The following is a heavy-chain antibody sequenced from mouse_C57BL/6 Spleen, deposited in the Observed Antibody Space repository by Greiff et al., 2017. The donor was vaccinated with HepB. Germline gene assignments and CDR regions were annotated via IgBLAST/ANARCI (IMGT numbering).Heavy chain of an antibody. CDR2: INYDGSST. V-gene: IGHV5-16*01. D-gene: IGHD2-4*01. CDR1: GFTFSDYY. J-gene: IGHJ3*01. CDR3: AREKEFDDYDGGFAY. Sequence: DVKLVESEGGLVQPGSSMKLSCTASGFTFSDYYMAWVRQVPEKGLEWVANINYDGSSTYYLDSLKSRFIISRDNAKNILYLQMSSLKSEDTATYYCAREKEFDDYDGGFAYWGQGTLVTVSA.